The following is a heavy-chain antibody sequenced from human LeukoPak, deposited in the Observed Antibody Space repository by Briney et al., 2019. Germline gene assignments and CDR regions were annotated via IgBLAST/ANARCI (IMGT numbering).Heavy chain of an antibody. V-gene: IGHV4-39*07. D-gene: IGHD2-15*01. CDR1: GGSISSSSYY. J-gene: IGHJ5*02. Sequence: TSETLSLTCTVSGGSISSSSYYWGWIRQPPGKGLEWIGRIYTSGSTNYNPSLKSRVTMSADTSKNQFSLKLSSVTAADTAVYYCARELPRFDPWGQGTLVTVSS. CDR3: ARELPRFDP. CDR2: IYTSGST.